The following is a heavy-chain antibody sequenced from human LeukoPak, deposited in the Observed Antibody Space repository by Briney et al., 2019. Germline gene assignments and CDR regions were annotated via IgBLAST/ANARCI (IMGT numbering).Heavy chain of an antibody. CDR3: ARGQSSSKAKLLRANTYFDY. Sequence: SVKVSCKASGGTFSSYAISWVRQAPGQGLEWMGRIIPILGIANYAQKFQGRVTITADKSTSTAYMELSSLRSEDTAVYYCARGQSSSKAKLLRANTYFDYWGQGTLVTVSS. CDR2: IIPILGIA. J-gene: IGHJ4*02. V-gene: IGHV1-69*04. CDR1: GGTFSSYA. D-gene: IGHD1-26*01.